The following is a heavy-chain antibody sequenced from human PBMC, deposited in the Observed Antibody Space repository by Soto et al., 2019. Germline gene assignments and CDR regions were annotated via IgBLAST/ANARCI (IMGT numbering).Heavy chain of an antibody. CDR2: ITGSGANT. Sequence: EVQLLESGGGLVQPGGSLRLSCAASGFAFLSYGMSWVRQAPGKGLEWVSTITGSGANTYNTDSVKGRFTISRDNSKNTLYVQTNGLRAEDTAVYYCARLGALSSSLYYFDYWGQGTLVTVSS. CDR3: ARLGALSSSLYYFDY. CDR1: GFAFLSYG. D-gene: IGHD3-16*02. V-gene: IGHV3-23*01. J-gene: IGHJ4*02.